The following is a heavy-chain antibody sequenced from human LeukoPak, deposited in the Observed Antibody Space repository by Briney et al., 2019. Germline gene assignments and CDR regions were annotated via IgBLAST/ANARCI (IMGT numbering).Heavy chain of an antibody. V-gene: IGHV4-59*08. CDR2: IYYSGST. D-gene: IGHD3-10*01. J-gene: IGHJ4*02. CDR1: GGSISSYY. Sequence: KPSETLSLTCTVSGGSISSYYWSWIRQPPGKGLEWIGYIYYSGSTNYNPSLKSRVTISVDTSKNQFSLKLSSVTAADTAVYYCARQGSYYYGSGTYYNGHFDYWAQGTLVTVSS. CDR3: ARQGSYYYGSGTYYNGHFDY.